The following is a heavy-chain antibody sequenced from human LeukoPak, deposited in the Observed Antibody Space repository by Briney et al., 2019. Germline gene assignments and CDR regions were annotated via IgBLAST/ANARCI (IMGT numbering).Heavy chain of an antibody. CDR1: GFTFSSYA. J-gene: IGHJ4*02. V-gene: IGHV3-30*01. CDR2: ISYDGSNK. D-gene: IGHD3-3*01. CDR3: AREAYDFWSGYYIPNPFDY. Sequence: PGGSLRLSCAASGFTFSSYAMLWVRQAPGKGLEWVAVISYDGSNKYYADSVKGRFTISRDNSKNTLYLQMNSLRAEDTAVYYCAREAYDFWSGYYIPNPFDYWGQGTLVTVSS.